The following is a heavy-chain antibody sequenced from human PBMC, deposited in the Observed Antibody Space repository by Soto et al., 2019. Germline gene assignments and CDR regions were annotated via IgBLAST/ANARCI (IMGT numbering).Heavy chain of an antibody. Sequence: GSLRLSCAASGFTFSSYVMHWVRQAPGKGLEWVAVIWYDGSNKYYADSVKGRFTISRDNSKNTLYLQMNSLRAEDTAVYYCARGFAAGYFDYWGQGTLVTVSS. CDR2: IWYDGSNK. V-gene: IGHV3-33*01. CDR1: GFTFSSYV. CDR3: ARGFAAGYFDY. J-gene: IGHJ4*02. D-gene: IGHD3-10*01.